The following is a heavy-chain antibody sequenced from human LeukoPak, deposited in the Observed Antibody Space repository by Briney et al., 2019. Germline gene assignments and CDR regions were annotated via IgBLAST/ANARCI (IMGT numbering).Heavy chain of an antibody. CDR2: IKSKTDGGTT. V-gene: IGHV3-15*01. J-gene: IGHJ4*02. CDR1: GFPFSNAW. Sequence: GGSLRLSCAASGFPFSNAWVSWVRQAPGKGLEWVGRIKSKTDGGTTDYAAPVKGRFTISRDDSKNTLYLQMNSLKTEDTAVYYCTSHSSFSILGNWGQGTLVTVSS. CDR3: TSHSSFSILGN. D-gene: IGHD2-21*01.